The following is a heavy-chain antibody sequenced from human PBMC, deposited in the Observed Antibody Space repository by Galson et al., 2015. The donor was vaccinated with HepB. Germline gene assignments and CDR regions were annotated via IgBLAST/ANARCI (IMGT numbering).Heavy chain of an antibody. CDR1: GDSVSSKSAA. V-gene: IGHV6-1*01. Sequence: CAISGDSVSSKSAAWNWIRQSPSRGLEWLGRTYYRSKWYNEYAESVKSRISVNPDTSKNQVTLQLKSVTPEDTAVYYCAKVGLNAGFAGADAFDIWGQGTMVTVAS. J-gene: IGHJ3*02. CDR2: TYYRSKWYN. D-gene: IGHD7-27*01. CDR3: AKVGLNAGFAGADAFDI.